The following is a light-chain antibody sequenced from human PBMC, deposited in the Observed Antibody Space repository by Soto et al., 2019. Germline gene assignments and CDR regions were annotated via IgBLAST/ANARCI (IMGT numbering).Light chain of an antibody. CDR3: QQYGSSPT. CDR1: QSVSSN. CDR2: GAS. Sequence: IVMTQSPATLSVSPGERATLSCRASQSVSSNLAWYHQKPCQAPSLLIYGASSRATGIPDRFSGSGSGTDFALTISRLEPEDFAVYYCQQYGSSPTFGQGTKVDNK. J-gene: IGKJ1*01. V-gene: IGKV3-20*01.